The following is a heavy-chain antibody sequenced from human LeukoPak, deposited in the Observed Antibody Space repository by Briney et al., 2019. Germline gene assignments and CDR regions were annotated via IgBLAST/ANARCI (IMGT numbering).Heavy chain of an antibody. V-gene: IGHV3-21*01. CDR3: ARDGSPDAFDI. D-gene: IGHD5-12*01. J-gene: IGHJ3*02. CDR2: ISSSSYI. Sequence: PGGSLRLSCAASGFTFSSYSMNWVRQAPGKGLEWVSSISSSSYIYYADSVKGRFTISRDNAKNSLYLQMNSLRAEDTAVYYCARDGSPDAFDIWGQGTMVTVSS. CDR1: GFTFSSYS.